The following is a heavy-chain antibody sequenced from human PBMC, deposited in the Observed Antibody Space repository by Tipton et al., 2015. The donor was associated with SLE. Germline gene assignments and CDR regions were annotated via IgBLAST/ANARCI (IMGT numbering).Heavy chain of an antibody. Sequence: QLVQSGGGLVQPGGSLRLSCAGSGFTFSSFEMHWVRQAPGKGLQWVSYIGSSGVTKFYADSVKGRFTISRDNAKNSLSLQMNSLRAEDTGVYYCARETLWQVLPSYYMDVWGKGTTVTVSS. CDR1: GFTFSSFE. CDR3: ARETLWQVLPSYYMDV. D-gene: IGHD3-10*01. J-gene: IGHJ6*03. CDR2: IGSSGVTK. V-gene: IGHV3-48*03.